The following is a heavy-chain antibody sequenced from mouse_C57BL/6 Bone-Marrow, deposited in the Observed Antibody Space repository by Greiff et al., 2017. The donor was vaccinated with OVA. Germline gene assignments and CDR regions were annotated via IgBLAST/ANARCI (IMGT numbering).Heavy chain of an antibody. J-gene: IGHJ3*01. V-gene: IGHV2-2*01. CDR2: IWSGGST. CDR1: GFSLTSYG. Sequence: QVQLKQSGPGLVQPSQSLSITCTVSGFSLTSYGVHWVRQSPGKGLEWLGVIWSGGSTDYNAAFISRLSISKDNSKSQVFFKMNSLQADDTAIYYCARKGDYDERFAYWGQGTLVTVSA. D-gene: IGHD2-4*01. CDR3: ARKGDYDERFAY.